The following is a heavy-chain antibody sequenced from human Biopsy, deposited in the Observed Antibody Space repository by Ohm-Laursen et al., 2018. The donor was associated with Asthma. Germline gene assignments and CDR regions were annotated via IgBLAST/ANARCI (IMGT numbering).Heavy chain of an antibody. V-gene: IGHV1-69*13. J-gene: IGHJ6*02. Sequence: GASVKVSCKASGYNFISFAIHWVRQAPGQRLEWMGWVSPIFGSTAYAQKFQGRVTITADVFTSTVYMELSGLRSEDTAVLYCAKARCYYYYCDMEVWGPGTAITVSS. CDR2: VSPIFGST. CDR1: GYNFISFA. CDR3: AKARCYYYYCDMEV.